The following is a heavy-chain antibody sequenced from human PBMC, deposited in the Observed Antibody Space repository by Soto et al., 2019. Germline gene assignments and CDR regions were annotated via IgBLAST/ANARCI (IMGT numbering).Heavy chain of an antibody. J-gene: IGHJ6*03. CDR2: IYYSGST. CDR1: GGSISGYY. V-gene: IGHV4-59*01. Sequence: SETLSLTCAVFGGSISGYYWSWIRQPPGKGLEWIGDIYYSGSTNYNPSLKSRVTISVDTSKNQFSLKLSSVTAADTAVYYCARVDVQGITMVRGVILYYYMDVWGKGTTVTVSS. CDR3: ARVDVQGITMVRGVILYYYMDV. D-gene: IGHD3-10*01.